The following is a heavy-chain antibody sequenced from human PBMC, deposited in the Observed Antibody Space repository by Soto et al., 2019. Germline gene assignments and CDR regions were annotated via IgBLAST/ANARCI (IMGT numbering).Heavy chain of an antibody. CDR2: VYYSGAT. Sequence: PSETLSLTCTVSGGSVSSGSYYWSWIRQPPGRGLEWIGTVYYSGATYYNPSLKSRVTISRDTSKNQSSLKLSSVTAADTAVYHCARHGAYCTNGICYKLRHFDYWGQGTLVTVSS. V-gene: IGHV4-39*01. CDR1: GGSVSSGSYY. CDR3: ARHGAYCTNGICYKLRHFDY. J-gene: IGHJ4*02. D-gene: IGHD2-8*01.